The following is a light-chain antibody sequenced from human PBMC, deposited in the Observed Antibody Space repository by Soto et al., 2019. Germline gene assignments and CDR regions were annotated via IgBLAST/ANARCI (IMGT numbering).Light chain of an antibody. Sequence: SALTQPASVSGSPGQSITISCTGTSSDVGGYNFVSWYQQHPGNAPKLIIHEVLNRPSGVSSRFSGSKSGNTASLTISGLQAEDDAVYYCCSHSASSHWVFGGGTKVTVL. V-gene: IGLV2-14*03. CDR2: EVL. CDR3: CSHSASSHWV. J-gene: IGLJ3*02. CDR1: SSDVGGYNF.